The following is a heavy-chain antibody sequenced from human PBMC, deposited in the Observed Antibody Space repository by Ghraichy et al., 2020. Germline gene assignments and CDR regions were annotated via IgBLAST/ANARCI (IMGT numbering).Heavy chain of an antibody. Sequence: SQTLSLTCTVSGGSISSYYWSWLRQPPGKGLEWIGYIYYTGNTNFNPSLKSRVTVSVDTSRSQFSLTLTSVTAADTAVYYCARGAGWYSIWGQGTLVTVSS. CDR1: GGSISSYY. V-gene: IGHV4-59*01. CDR2: IYYTGNT. J-gene: IGHJ4*02. CDR3: ARGAGWYSI. D-gene: IGHD6-19*01.